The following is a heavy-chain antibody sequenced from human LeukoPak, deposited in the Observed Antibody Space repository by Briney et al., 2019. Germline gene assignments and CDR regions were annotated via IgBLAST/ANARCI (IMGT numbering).Heavy chain of an antibody. V-gene: IGHV3-23*01. CDR3: AKDAMVRDYYYYYYMDV. Sequence: GGSLRLSCAASGFTFSSYAMSWVRQAPGKGLEWVSAISGSGGSTYYADSVKGRFTISRDNSKNTLYLQMNSLRAEDTAVYYCAKDAMVRDYYYYYYMDVWGKGTTVTVSS. CDR2: ISGSGGST. D-gene: IGHD3-10*01. CDR1: GFTFSSYA. J-gene: IGHJ6*03.